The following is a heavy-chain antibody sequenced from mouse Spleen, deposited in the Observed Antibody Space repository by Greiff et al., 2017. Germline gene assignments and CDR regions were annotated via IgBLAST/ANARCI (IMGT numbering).Heavy chain of an antibody. CDR3: ARENYGSSPYAMDY. D-gene: IGHD1-1*01. J-gene: IGHJ4*01. V-gene: IGHV1-64*01. CDR2: IHPNSGST. CDR1: GYTFTSYW. Sequence: VKLQQPGAELVKPGASVKLSCKASGYTFTSYWMHWVKQRPGQGLEWIGMIHPNSGSTNYNEKFKSKATLTVDKSSSTAYMQLSSLTSEDSAVYYCARENYGSSPYAMDYWGQGTSVTVSS.